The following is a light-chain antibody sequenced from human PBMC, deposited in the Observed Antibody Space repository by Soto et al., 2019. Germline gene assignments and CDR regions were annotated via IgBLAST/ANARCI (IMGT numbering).Light chain of an antibody. CDR3: QSYDSSLNDVV. CDR2: DVT. V-gene: IGLV2-8*01. J-gene: IGLJ2*01. CDR1: SSDVGTHGY. Sequence: QSVLTQPPSASGSPGQSVTISCTGTSSDVGTHGYVSWYQQHAGKAPKLMIYDVTKRPSGVPDRFSGSKSANTASLAITGLQAEDEAVYYCQSYDSSLNDVVFGGGTKVTVL.